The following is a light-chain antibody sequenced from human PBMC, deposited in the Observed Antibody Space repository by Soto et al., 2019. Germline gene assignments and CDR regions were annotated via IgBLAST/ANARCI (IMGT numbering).Light chain of an antibody. CDR3: SSFTSRFTFNYI. J-gene: IGLJ1*01. CDR1: SSDVGGYNY. Sequence: QSVLTQPASVSLSPGQSITISCTGTSSDVGGYNYVSLYQQHPGKAPKIIIYEVTNRPSGVSNRFSGSKSGNTASLTISGLQAEDDADYYCSSFTSRFTFNYIFGTGTKVTVL. V-gene: IGLV2-14*01. CDR2: EVT.